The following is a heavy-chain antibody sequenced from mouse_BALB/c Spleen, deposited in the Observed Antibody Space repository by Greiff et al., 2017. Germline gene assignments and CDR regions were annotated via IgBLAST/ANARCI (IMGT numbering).Heavy chain of an antibody. CDR3: TIKSPHRYEDYFDY. J-gene: IGHJ2*01. Sequence: EVQLQQSGAELVRPGALVKLSCKASGFNIKDYYMHWVKQRPEQGLEWIGWIDPENGNTIYDPKFQGKASITADTSSNTAYLQLSSLTSEDTAVYYCTIKSPHRYEDYFDYWGQGTTLTVSS. CDR2: IDPENGNT. V-gene: IGHV14-1*02. CDR1: GFNIKDYY. D-gene: IGHD2-14*01.